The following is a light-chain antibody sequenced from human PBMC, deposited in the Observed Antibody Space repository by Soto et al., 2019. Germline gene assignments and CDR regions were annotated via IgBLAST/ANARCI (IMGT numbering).Light chain of an antibody. V-gene: IGLV7-46*01. CDR2: DTS. CDR3: LLSYSGARVV. J-gene: IGLJ3*02. Sequence: QAVVTQETSLTVSPGGTVTLTCGSSTGAVTSGHYPFWFQQKPGQAPRTLIYDTSNKHSWTPARFSGSLLGGKAALTLSGAQPEDEADYYCLLSYSGARVVFGGGTKVTVL. CDR1: TGAVTSGHY.